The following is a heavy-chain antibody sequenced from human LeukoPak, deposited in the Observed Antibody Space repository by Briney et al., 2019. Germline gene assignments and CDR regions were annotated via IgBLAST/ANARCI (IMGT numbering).Heavy chain of an antibody. J-gene: IGHJ5*02. V-gene: IGHV4-59*08. Sequence: PSETLSLTCTVSGGSISSYYWGWIRQPPGKGLEWIGYIYYSGSTNYNPSLKSRVTISVDTSKNQFSLKLSSVTAADTAVYYCARQLIGGYSYGYWFDPWGQGTLVTVSS. D-gene: IGHD5-18*01. CDR2: IYYSGST. CDR3: ARQLIGGYSYGYWFDP. CDR1: GGSISSYY.